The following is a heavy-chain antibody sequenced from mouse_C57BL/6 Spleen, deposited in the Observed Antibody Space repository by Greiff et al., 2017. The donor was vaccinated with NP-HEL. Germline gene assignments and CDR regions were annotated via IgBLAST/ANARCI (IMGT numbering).Heavy chain of an antibody. CDR2: IWSDGST. CDR3: ARQGVLFYYAMDD. V-gene: IGHV2-6-1*01. CDR1: GFSLTSYG. D-gene: IGHD2-14*01. Sequence: QVQLQQSGPGLVAPSQSLSITCTVSGFSLTSYGVHWVRQPPGKGLEWLVVIWSDGSTTYNSALKSRLSISKDNSKSQVFLKMNSLQTDDTAMYYCARQGVLFYYAMDDWGQGTSVTVSS. J-gene: IGHJ4*01.